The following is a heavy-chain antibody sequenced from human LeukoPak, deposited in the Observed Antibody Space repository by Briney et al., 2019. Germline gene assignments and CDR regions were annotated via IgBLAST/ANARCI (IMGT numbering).Heavy chain of an antibody. CDR3: AKDQRRGGCNSFDY. V-gene: IGHV1-2*02. CDR2: INANSGDT. Sequence: ASVKVSCEASGYTFIGYYLHWVRQAPGKGVEWMGWINANSGDTNYAQNFQGRVTMTGDTAIRTAYVELSRLRSDDTAVYYCAKDQRRGGCNSFDYWGQGTLVTVSS. CDR1: GYTFIGYY. D-gene: IGHD5-24*01. J-gene: IGHJ4*02.